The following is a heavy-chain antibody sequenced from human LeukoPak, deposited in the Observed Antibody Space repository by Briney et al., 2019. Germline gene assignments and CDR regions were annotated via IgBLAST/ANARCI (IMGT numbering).Heavy chain of an antibody. CDR1: GGSISDYY. D-gene: IGHD3-9*01. J-gene: IGHJ4*02. CDR2: VYYSGST. CDR3: ARGVNDDLLTDYYYFDY. Sequence: SETLSLTCTVSGGSISDYYWSWIRQPPGKGLEWIGYVYYSGSTNYNRSLKSRVTISVDTSKNQFSLRLTSVTVADTAVYYCARGVNDDLLTDYYYFDYWGQGTLVTVSS. V-gene: IGHV4-59*12.